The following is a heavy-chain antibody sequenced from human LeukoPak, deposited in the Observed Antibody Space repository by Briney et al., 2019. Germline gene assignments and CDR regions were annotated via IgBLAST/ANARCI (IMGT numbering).Heavy chain of an antibody. CDR3: AKDVGKWESLHFFDY. V-gene: IGHV3-23*01. Sequence: GGSLRLPCLTSGFTFSTNVMSWVRQAPGKGLEWISGISGSGASTYYADSVTGRFTISRDNSRNTLYLQMNSLRGDDTAVYYCAKDVGKWESLHFFDYWGQGTLVTVSS. D-gene: IGHD1-26*01. CDR1: GFTFSTNV. J-gene: IGHJ4*02. CDR2: ISGSGAST.